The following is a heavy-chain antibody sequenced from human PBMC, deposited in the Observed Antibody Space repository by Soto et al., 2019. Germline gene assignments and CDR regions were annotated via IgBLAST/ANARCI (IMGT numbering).Heavy chain of an antibody. Sequence: PGGSLRLSCAALGFFFGNFGMHWVRRAPGKGLEWVAAIQSDGSKKYYADSVKGRFTISRDNSKNTLDLQMDSLRAEDTGVYFCARDDCSSPSCYVYWGQGTPVTVSS. CDR3: ARDDCSSPSCYVY. CDR1: GFFFGNFG. CDR2: IQSDGSKK. D-gene: IGHD2-2*01. V-gene: IGHV3-33*01. J-gene: IGHJ4*02.